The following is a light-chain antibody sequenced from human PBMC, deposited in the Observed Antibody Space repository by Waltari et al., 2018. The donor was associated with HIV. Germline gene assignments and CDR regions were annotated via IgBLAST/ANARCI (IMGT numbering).Light chain of an antibody. CDR2: RNN. CDR3: ATWDDNLSGWV. CDR1: NPNIGNDY. V-gene: IGLV1-47*01. J-gene: IGLJ3*02. Sequence: QSVLTQSPSASATPGQRVTISCSGTNPNIGNDYVYWYQPLPGTAPKVLIYRNNYRPSGVPDRFSGSKSGTSASLAISGLRSEDEADYYCATWDDNLSGWVFGGGTKLTVL.